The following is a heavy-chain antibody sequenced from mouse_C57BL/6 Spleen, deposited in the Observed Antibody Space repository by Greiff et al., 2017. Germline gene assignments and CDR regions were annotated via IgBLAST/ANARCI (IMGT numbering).Heavy chain of an antibody. V-gene: IGHV1-61*01. J-gene: IGHJ4*01. Sequence: QVQLQQPGAELVRPGSSVKLSCKASGYTFTSYWMDWVKQRPGQGLEWIGNIYPSDSETHYNQKFKDKATLTVDKSSSTAYMQLSSLTSEDSAVYYCATHPYYYAMDYWGQGTSVTVSS. CDR2: IYPSDSET. CDR3: ATHPYYYAMDY. CDR1: GYTFTSYW.